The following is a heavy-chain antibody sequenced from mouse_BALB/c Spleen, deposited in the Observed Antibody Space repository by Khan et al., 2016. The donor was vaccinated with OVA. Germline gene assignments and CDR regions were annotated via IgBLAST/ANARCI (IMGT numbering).Heavy chain of an antibody. J-gene: IGHJ2*01. CDR3: ATSYYYGYYFDY. CDR2: ISGDSSTI. V-gene: IGHV5-17*02. CDR1: GFTFSSYG. Sequence: EVKLVESGGGLVQPGGSRKLSCAASGFTFSSYGMHWVRQAPEKGLEWVAYISGDSSTIYYADTVKGRFPISRDNPKNTLFLQMTSLMSEDTAMYYCATSYYYGYYFDYWGPGTTLTVSS. D-gene: IGHD1-1*01.